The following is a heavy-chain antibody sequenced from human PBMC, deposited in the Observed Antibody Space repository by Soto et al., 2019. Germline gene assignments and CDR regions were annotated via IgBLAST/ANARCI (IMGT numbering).Heavy chain of an antibody. J-gene: IGHJ4*02. CDR3: AREMARIHHTFDH. CDR2: IYFDGGNK. V-gene: IGHV3-33*01. CDR1: GFSFSNAN. Sequence: GGSLRLSCAASGFSFSNANMHWVRQAPGRGLDWVAGIYFDGGNKYYADSVKGRFTISRDNSKNTLYLQMNSLRAEETAVYYCAREMARIHHTFDHWGQGALVTVSS.